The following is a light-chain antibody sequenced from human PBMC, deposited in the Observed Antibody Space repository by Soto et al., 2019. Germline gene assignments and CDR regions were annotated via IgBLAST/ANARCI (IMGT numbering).Light chain of an antibody. V-gene: IGLV2-14*01. Sequence: QSALTQPASVSGSPGQSITISCTGISSDIGAYKYVSWYQQRPGKAPKVIIYDVNNRPSGVSHRFSASKSGNTASLTISGLQAEDEADYYCSSYTVSSTQFVFGPGTKVTVL. CDR3: SSYTVSSTQFV. J-gene: IGLJ1*01. CDR2: DVN. CDR1: SSDIGAYKY.